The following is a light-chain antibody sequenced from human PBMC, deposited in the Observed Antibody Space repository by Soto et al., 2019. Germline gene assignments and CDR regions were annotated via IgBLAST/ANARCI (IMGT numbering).Light chain of an antibody. CDR1: QSISSW. J-gene: IGKJ2*01. CDR2: DAS. V-gene: IGKV1-5*01. CDR3: QQYNSFPYT. Sequence: DIQMTQSPSTLSASVGDRVTITCRASQSISSWLAWYQQKPGKAPKLLIYDASTLESGVPSRFSGSGSGTEFTLALSSLQPDDFATYYCQQYNSFPYTFGQGTDLEIK.